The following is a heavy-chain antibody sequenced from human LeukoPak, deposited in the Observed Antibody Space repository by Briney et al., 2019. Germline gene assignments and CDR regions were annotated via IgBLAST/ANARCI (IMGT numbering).Heavy chain of an antibody. CDR2: IASDGSST. J-gene: IGHJ4*02. V-gene: IGHV3-74*01. CDR3: ARGRPHGNDY. D-gene: IGHD4-23*01. Sequence: GGSLRLSCAASGFTLSDHYMDWVRQAPGKGLVWVSRIASDGSSTTYADSVKGRFSISRDNAKNTLYLQMNSLRVEDTAVYYCARGRPHGNDYWGQGTLVTVSS. CDR1: GFTLSDHY.